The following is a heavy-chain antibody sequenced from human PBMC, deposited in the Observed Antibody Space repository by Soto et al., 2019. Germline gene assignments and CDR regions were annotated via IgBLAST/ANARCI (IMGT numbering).Heavy chain of an antibody. CDR1: GYTFTSYS. J-gene: IGHJ4*02. V-gene: IGHV1-3*05. CDR3: ARGEGGPTPGGY. D-gene: IGHD1-26*01. Sequence: QVQLVQSGAEEKKPGASVKVSCKASGYTFTSYSMHWVRQAPGQRLEWMGWINAGNGNTKYSQKFQGRVTITRDTSASTAYMELSSLKSEDTAVYYCARGEGGPTPGGYWGEGTLVTVSS. CDR2: INAGNGNT.